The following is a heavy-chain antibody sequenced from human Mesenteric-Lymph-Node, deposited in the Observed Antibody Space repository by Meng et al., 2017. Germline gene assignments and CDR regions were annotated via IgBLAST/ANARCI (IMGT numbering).Heavy chain of an antibody. D-gene: IGHD6-19*01. Sequence: LKISCAASGFTFSSYWMSWVRQAPGKGLEWVSSISSSSSYIYYADSVKGRFTISRDNAKNSLYLQMNSLRAEDTAVYYCARARAVAGNFDYWGQGTLVTVSS. CDR2: ISSSSSYI. CDR1: GFTFSSYW. J-gene: IGHJ4*02. V-gene: IGHV3-21*01. CDR3: ARARAVAGNFDY.